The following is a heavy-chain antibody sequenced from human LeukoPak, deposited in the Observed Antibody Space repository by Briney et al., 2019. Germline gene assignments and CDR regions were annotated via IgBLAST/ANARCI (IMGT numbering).Heavy chain of an antibody. D-gene: IGHD2-2*01. V-gene: IGHV4-59*11. CDR2: IYYNGNT. CDR1: GGSISSHY. CDR3: ARYQGVVPFDY. J-gene: IGHJ4*02. Sequence: SETLSLTSTVSGGSISSHYWSWIRQPPGKGLEWIGYIYYNGNTNYNPSLKSRLTISVDTSRNQFSLKLSSVTAADTAVYYCARYQGVVPFDYWGQGTLVTVSS.